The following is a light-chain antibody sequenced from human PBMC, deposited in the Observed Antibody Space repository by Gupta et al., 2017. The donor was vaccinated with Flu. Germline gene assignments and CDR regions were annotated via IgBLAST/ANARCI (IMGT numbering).Light chain of an antibody. V-gene: IGKV3-20*01. CDR1: QSVSSSY. J-gene: IGKJ2*01. Sequence: EIVLTQPPGTLSLSPVERATLSCRASQSVSSSYLAWYQHKPGQAPRLLIYGASSRATGIPDRFSGSGSGTVFTLTISRLQAEDVAVYYCQQYGREPDTFGQGTKLEIK. CDR2: GAS. CDR3: QQYGREPDT.